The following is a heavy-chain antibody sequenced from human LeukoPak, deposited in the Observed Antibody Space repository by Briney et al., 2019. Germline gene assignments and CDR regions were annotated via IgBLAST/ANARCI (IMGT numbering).Heavy chain of an antibody. D-gene: IGHD6-19*01. CDR1: GGTFSSYA. J-gene: IGHJ4*02. Sequence: SVKVSCKASGGTFSSYAISWARQAPGQGLEWKGGIIPIFGTANYAQKFQGRVTITADESTSTAYMELSSLRSEDTAVYYCARKSGWYGILGDYFDYWGQGTLVTVSS. CDR3: ARKSGWYGILGDYFDY. V-gene: IGHV1-69*01. CDR2: IIPIFGTA.